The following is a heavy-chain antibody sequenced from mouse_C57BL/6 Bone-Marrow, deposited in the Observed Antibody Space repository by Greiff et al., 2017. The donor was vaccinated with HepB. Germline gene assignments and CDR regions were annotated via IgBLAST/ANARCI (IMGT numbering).Heavy chain of an antibody. J-gene: IGHJ4*01. CDR2: ISSGSSTI. CDR1: GFTFSDYG. D-gene: IGHD2-5*01. Sequence: EVKLEESGGGLVKPGGSLKLSCAASGFTFSDYGMHWVRQAPEKGLEWVAYISSGSSTIYYADTVKGRFTISRDNAKNTLFLQMTSLRSEDTAMYYCARPFYYSNPYYAMDYWGQGTSVTVSS. CDR3: ARPFYYSNPYYAMDY. V-gene: IGHV5-17*01.